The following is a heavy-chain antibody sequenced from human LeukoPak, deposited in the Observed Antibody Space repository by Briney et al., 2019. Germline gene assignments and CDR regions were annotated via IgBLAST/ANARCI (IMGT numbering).Heavy chain of an antibody. D-gene: IGHD6-19*01. CDR3: ARGLEGQWLEN. V-gene: IGHV4-4*07. Sequence: SETLSLTCTVSGGSISTYYWSWIRQPAGKGLEWIGRLYTSGSTNYNPSLKSRVTMSVDTSKNQFSLQLSSVTAADTAVYYCARGLEGQWLENWGQGTMVTVSS. J-gene: IGHJ3*01. CDR2: LYTSGST. CDR1: GGSISTYY.